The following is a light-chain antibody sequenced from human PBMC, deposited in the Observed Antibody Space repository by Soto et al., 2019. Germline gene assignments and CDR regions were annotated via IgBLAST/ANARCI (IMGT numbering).Light chain of an antibody. CDR3: CSYTSSDNYV. CDR2: EVS. Sequence: QSVLTQPASVSGSPGQSIIISCTGTSSDVGLYDYVSWYQQYPGKAPKLIIYEVSNRPSGISNRFSGSKSGHTASLTISRLQSEDEADYYCCSYTSSDNYVFGNGTKVTVL. J-gene: IGLJ1*01. CDR1: SSDVGLYDY. V-gene: IGLV2-14*01.